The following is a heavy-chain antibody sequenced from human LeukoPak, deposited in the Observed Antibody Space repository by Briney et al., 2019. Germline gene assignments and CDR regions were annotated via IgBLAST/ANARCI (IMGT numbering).Heavy chain of an antibody. V-gene: IGHV3-74*03. Sequence: GGSLRLSFAASGFTFTDYWMHWVRQVAGKGLVWVSRINGDLTNTTYADSVKGRFTISRDNAKNTLYLQMNSLRAEDTAVYYCARAIPHDNWFNPWGQGSLVTVSS. CDR1: GFTFTDYW. J-gene: IGHJ5*02. D-gene: IGHD3-16*01. CDR3: ARAIPHDNWFNP. CDR2: INGDLTNT.